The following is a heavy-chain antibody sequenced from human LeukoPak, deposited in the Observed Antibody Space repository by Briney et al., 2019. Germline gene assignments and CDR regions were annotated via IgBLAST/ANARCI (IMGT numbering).Heavy chain of an antibody. CDR3: GRAGYAHGLDV. D-gene: IGHD5-12*01. J-gene: IGHJ6*02. CDR1: GFTRSDHD. Sequence: GGSLRLSCAASGFTRSDHDMDWVRQAPGKGLEWVGRITNKGRSFTTEYAASVNGRFTISRDESQNSLYLKMKSLKTDDTAVYYCGRAGYAHGLDVWGQGTTVIVSS. V-gene: IGHV3-72*01. CDR2: ITNKGRSFTT.